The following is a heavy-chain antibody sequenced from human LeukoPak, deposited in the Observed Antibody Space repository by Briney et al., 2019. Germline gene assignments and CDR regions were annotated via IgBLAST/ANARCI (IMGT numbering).Heavy chain of an antibody. CDR1: GFTFSGYW. J-gene: IGHJ4*02. Sequence: GGSLRLSCAASGFTFSGYWMSWVRQAPGKGPEWVANIKPDGSEKYFVDSVKGRFTISRDNAKNSLYLQMNSLRAEDTAVYYCARDRTRHGYWGQGTLVTVSS. D-gene: IGHD1-1*01. CDR2: IKPDGSEK. V-gene: IGHV3-7*01. CDR3: ARDRTRHGY.